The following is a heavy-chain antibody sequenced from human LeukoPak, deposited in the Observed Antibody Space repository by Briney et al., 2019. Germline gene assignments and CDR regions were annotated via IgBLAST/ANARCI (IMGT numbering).Heavy chain of an antibody. Sequence: GESLKISCKGFGYSFTSYWIGWVRRMPGKGLEWMGIIYPGDFDTRYSPSFEGQVTISADKSITTAHLQWSSLKASDTAMYYCARRSAVAGQGFDYWGQGTLVTVSS. V-gene: IGHV5-51*01. CDR1: GYSFTSYW. CDR2: IYPGDFDT. J-gene: IGHJ4*02. CDR3: ARRSAVAGQGFDY. D-gene: IGHD6-19*01.